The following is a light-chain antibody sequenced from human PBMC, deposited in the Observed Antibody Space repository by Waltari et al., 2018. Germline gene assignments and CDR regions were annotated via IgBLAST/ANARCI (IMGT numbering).Light chain of an antibody. J-gene: IGKJ2*01. V-gene: IGKV1-39*01. CDR3: LQTYSTPYT. CDR2: GAS. CDR1: QSISND. Sequence: DIQMTQSPSSLSASVGDRVTITCRASQSISNDLNWFQQRPGIAPKLLIYGASNLESGVSSRFSGSASGTDFTLTISSLQPEDFATYSCLQTYSTPYTFGQGTTVEI.